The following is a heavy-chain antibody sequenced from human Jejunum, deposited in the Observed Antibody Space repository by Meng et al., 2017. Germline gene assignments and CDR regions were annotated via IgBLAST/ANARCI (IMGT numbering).Heavy chain of an antibody. CDR3: AKDHYSAGWHYFHY. J-gene: IGHJ4*02. V-gene: IGHV3-43D*03. Sequence: AGTLRLTCAVSGFTFDDHAMHWVRQAPGKGLEWVSLISRDGITTQYADPVKGRFTISRDNSKYSLYLHIDSLRAEATVFYYCAKDHYSAGWHYFHYWGQGTLVTVSS. CDR2: ISRDGITT. D-gene: IGHD4-11*01. CDR1: GFTFDDHA.